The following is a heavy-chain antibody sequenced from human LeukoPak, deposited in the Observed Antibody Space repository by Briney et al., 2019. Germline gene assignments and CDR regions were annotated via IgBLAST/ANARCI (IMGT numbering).Heavy chain of an antibody. CDR1: GGSISSSSYY. Sequence: SETLSLTCTVSGGSISSSSYYWGWIRQPSGKGLEWIGSIYYSGSTYYNPSLKSRVTISVDTSKNQFSLKLSSVTAADTAVYYCARHEGRGYYDSSGYYYGISLYYLDYWGQGTLVTVSS. CDR2: IYYSGST. V-gene: IGHV4-39*01. CDR3: ARHEGRGYYDSSGYYYGISLYYLDY. D-gene: IGHD3-22*01. J-gene: IGHJ4*02.